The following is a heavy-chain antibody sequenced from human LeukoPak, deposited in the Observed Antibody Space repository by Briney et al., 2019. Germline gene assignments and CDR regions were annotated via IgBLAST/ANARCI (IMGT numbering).Heavy chain of an antibody. V-gene: IGHV3-48*04. CDR3: ARDLGYSSGPNY. Sequence: GGSLRLSCAASGFTFSSYSINWVRQAPGKGLEWVSYISSSSSTIYYADSVKGRFTISRDNAKNSLYLQMNSLRAEDTAVYYCARDLGYSSGPNYWGQGTRVTVSS. J-gene: IGHJ4*02. CDR2: ISSSSSTI. D-gene: IGHD6-19*01. CDR1: GFTFSSYS.